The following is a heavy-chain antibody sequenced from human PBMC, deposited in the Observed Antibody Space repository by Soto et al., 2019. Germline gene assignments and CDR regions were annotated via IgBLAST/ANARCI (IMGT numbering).Heavy chain of an antibody. CDR2: IIPIFGTA. Sequence: ASVKVSCKASGGTFSSYAISWVRQAPGQGLEWMGGIIPIFGTANYAQKFQGRVTITADESTSTAYMELSSLRSEDTAVYYCARSPLSFYGMDVWGQGTTVTVSS. J-gene: IGHJ6*02. CDR3: ARSPLSFYGMDV. CDR1: GGTFSSYA. V-gene: IGHV1-69*13.